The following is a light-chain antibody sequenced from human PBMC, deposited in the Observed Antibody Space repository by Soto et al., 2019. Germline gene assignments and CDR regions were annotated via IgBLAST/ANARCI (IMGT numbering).Light chain of an antibody. J-gene: IGLJ3*02. V-gene: IGLV2-8*01. CDR3: TSYVGNDIWV. Sequence: QSALTQPPSASGSPGQSVTISCTGTSSDVGAYKYVSWYQQYPGKAPKLMIYEVTKRPSGVPDRFSGHKSGNTASLTVSGLQAEDEADYYCTSYVGNDIWVFGGGTKLTVL. CDR2: EVT. CDR1: SSDVGAYKY.